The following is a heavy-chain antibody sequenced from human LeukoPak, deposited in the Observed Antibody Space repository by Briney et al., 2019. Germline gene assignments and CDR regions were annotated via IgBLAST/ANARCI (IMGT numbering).Heavy chain of an antibody. J-gene: IGHJ4*02. V-gene: IGHV1-18*04. D-gene: IGHD3-22*01. CDR2: ISAYNGNT. Sequence: ASVKVSCKASGYTFTGYYMHWVRQAPGQGLEWMGWISAYNGNTNYAQKLQGRVTMTTDTSTSTAYMELRSLRSDDTAVYYCAREGSGYLHYFDYWGQGTLVTVSS. CDR1: GYTFTGYY. CDR3: AREGSGYLHYFDY.